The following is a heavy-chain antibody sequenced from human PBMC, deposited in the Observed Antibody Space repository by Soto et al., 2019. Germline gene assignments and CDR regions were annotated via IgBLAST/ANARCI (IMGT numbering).Heavy chain of an antibody. D-gene: IGHD3-16*02. CDR2: ISAYNGNT. Sequence: VXPVKVACKASGYPLTSYGIIWVRQAPGQGLEWMGWISAYNGNTNYAQKLQGRVTMTTDTSTSTAYMELRSLRSDDTAVYYCASFYYDQVWRSYRYTGFDSSGHGTLVTVSS. CDR3: ASFYYDQVWRSYRYTGFDS. J-gene: IGHJ4*01. V-gene: IGHV1-18*01. CDR1: GYPLTSYG.